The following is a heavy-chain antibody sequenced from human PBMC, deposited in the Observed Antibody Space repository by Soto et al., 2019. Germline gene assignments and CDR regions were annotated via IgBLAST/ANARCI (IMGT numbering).Heavy chain of an antibody. J-gene: IGHJ6*02. V-gene: IGHV1-69*01. D-gene: IGHD3-10*01. CDR3: ATGLRTGNYGMDV. CDR2: IIPIFGTT. CDR1: GGTFSNDA. Sequence: QEQLVQAGAEVKKPGSSVRISCRASGGTFSNDAVSWVRQAPGQGLQWMGGIIPIFGTTHYAQKMQGRVTITADESTATAYMELRSVTSGDTAVYYCATGLRTGNYGMDVWGQGTAVTVSS.